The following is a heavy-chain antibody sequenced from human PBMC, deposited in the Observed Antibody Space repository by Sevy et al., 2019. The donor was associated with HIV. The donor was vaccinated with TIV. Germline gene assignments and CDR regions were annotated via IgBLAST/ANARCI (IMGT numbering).Heavy chain of an antibody. Sequence: ASVKVSCKASGGTFSTFLISWVRQAPGHRLEWMGGIRPLFGTVDYAQKFQARVTFTADESTSTAYMELSSLRPDDTAVYYCATRGDCGGDCSIYYFDYWGQGSLVTVSS. J-gene: IGHJ4*02. CDR2: IRPLFGTV. CDR1: GGTFSTFL. V-gene: IGHV1-69*13. D-gene: IGHD2-21*02. CDR3: ATRGDCGGDCSIYYFDY.